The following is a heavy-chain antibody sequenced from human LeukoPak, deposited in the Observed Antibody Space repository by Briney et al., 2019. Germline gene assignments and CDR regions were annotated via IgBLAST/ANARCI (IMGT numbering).Heavy chain of an antibody. V-gene: IGHV5-51*01. D-gene: IGHD6-13*01. Sequence: GESLKISCKGSGYSFTSYWIGWVRQTPGKGLEWMGVIYPGNSDTRYSPSFQGQVTISADKSISTAYLQWSSLKASDTAMYYCARHTAAAWNYYYMDVWGKGTTVTVSS. CDR2: IYPGNSDT. J-gene: IGHJ6*03. CDR3: ARHTAAAWNYYYMDV. CDR1: GYSFTSYW.